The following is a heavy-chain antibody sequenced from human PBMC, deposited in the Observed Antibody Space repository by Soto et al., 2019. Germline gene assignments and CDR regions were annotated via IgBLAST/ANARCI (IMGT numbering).Heavy chain of an antibody. V-gene: IGHV3-74*01. D-gene: IGHD6-19*01. CDR3: ARDRGWSLFYD. CDR1: GFTFSSCW. Sequence: GGSLRLSCAASGFTFSSCWMYWVRQAPGKGLVWVSRTNSDGSDTTYADSVKGRFTISRDNAKNTLYLQMNSLRAEDTAVYYCARDRGWSLFYDWGQGTLVPVSS. J-gene: IGHJ4*02. CDR2: TNSDGSDT.